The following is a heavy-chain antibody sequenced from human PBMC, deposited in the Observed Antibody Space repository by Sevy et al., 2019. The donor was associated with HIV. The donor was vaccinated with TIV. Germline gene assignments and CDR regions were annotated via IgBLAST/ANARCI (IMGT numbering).Heavy chain of an antibody. CDR1: GFIFNNKG. D-gene: IGHD2-21*02. CDR2: IFSGGTTK. Sequence: GGSLRLSCTVSGFIFNNKGMHWVRQAPGRGLEWVAAIFSGGTTKYYGDSVKGRFTISRDNSKNALFLQMNSLRVDDTALYYCARESGSDWYLDSWGQGTLVTVSS. J-gene: IGHJ4*02. CDR3: ARESGSDWYLDS. V-gene: IGHV3-30*12.